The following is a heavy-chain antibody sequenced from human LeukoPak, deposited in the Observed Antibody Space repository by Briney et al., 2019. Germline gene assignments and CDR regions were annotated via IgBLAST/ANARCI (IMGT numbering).Heavy chain of an antibody. J-gene: IGHJ3*02. CDR3: ARGLGYCSGGSCCDAFDI. V-gene: IGHV4-30-2*01. Sequence: SETLSLTCAVSGGSISSGGYSWSWIRQLPGKGLEWIGYIYHSGSTYYNPSLKSRVTISVDRSKNQFSLKLSSVTAADTAVYYCARGLGYCSGGSCCDAFDIWGQGTMVTVSS. D-gene: IGHD2-15*01. CDR2: IYHSGST. CDR1: GGSISSGGYS.